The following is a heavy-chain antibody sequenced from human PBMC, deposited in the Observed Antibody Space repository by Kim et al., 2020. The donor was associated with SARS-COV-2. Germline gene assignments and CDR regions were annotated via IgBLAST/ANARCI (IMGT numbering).Heavy chain of an antibody. D-gene: IGHD6-19*01. Sequence: SETLSLTCAVYGGSFSGYYWSWIRQPPGKGLEWIGEINHSGSTNYNPSLKSRVTISVDTSKNQFSLKLSSVTAADTAVYYCARGQWLVRYYYYGMDVWGQGTTVTVSS. V-gene: IGHV4-34*01. J-gene: IGHJ6*02. CDR1: GGSFSGYY. CDR3: ARGQWLVRYYYYGMDV. CDR2: INHSGST.